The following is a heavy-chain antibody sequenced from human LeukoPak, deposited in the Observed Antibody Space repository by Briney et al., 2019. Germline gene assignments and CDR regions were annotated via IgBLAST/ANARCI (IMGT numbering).Heavy chain of an antibody. CDR3: AKDSGNYFDY. Sequence: GGSLRLPCAASGFTFSSYGMHWVRQAPGKGLEWVAVIWYGGSNKYYADSVKGRFTISRDNSKNTLYLQMNSLRAEDTAVYYCAKDSGNYFDYWGQGTLVTVSS. V-gene: IGHV3-30*02. CDR2: IWYGGSNK. J-gene: IGHJ4*02. D-gene: IGHD6-25*01. CDR1: GFTFSSYG.